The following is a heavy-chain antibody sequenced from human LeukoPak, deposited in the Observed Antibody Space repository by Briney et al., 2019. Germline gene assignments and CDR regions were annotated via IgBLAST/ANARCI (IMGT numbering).Heavy chain of an antibody. D-gene: IGHD3-22*01. Sequence: SETLSLTCSVSGDSVSRSDSYWDWIRQPPGKGLEWIETIYYSGRTYYSPSLRSRVTMSVDPSNNQFSPNLRSVSAVDTALYYCARRRYYDGSGYLEWGQGTLLSVSS. CDR1: GDSVSRSDSY. CDR3: ARRRYYDGSGYLE. CDR2: IYYSGRT. V-gene: IGHV4-39*01. J-gene: IGHJ1*01.